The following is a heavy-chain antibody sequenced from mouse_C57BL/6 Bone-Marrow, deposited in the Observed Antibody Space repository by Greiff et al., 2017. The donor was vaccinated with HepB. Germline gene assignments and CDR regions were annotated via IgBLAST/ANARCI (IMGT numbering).Heavy chain of an antibody. V-gene: IGHV5-4*01. CDR2: ISDGGSYT. J-gene: IGHJ3*01. CDR3: AREDYSNLAWFAY. CDR1: GFTFSSYA. Sequence: EVQLQQSGGGLVKPGGSLKLSCAASGFTFSSYAMSWVRQTPEKRLEWVATISDGGSYTYYPDNVKGRCTISRDNAKNNLYLQMSHLKSEDTAMYYCAREDYSNLAWFAYWGQGTLVTVSA. D-gene: IGHD2-5*01.